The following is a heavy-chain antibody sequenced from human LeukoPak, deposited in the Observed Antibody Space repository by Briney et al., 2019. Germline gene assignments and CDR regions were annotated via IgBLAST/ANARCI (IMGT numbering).Heavy chain of an antibody. D-gene: IGHD2-2*01. CDR2: IYYSGST. CDR1: GGSISSNY. V-gene: IGHV4-59*01. CDR3: ARVSAALYYYVDV. J-gene: IGHJ6*03. Sequence: SETPSLTCTVSGGSISSNYWSWIRQSPGKGLEWIGYIYYSGSTNYNPSLKSRVTISVHTSTNQFSLKLSSVTAADTAVYYCARVSAALYYYVDVWGKGTTVTVSS.